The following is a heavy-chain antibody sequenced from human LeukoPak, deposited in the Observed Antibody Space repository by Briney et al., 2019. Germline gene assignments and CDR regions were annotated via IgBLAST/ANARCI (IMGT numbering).Heavy chain of an antibody. V-gene: IGHV3-30-3*01. CDR1: GFTFSSYA. Sequence: GGSLRLSCAASGFTFSSYAMSWVRQAPGKGLEWVAVISYDGSKKYYADSVKGRVTISRDNSKNTLYLQMNSLRAEDTAVYYCAHISSSWPDYWGQGTLVTVSS. D-gene: IGHD6-13*01. CDR3: AHISSSWPDY. CDR2: ISYDGSKK. J-gene: IGHJ4*02.